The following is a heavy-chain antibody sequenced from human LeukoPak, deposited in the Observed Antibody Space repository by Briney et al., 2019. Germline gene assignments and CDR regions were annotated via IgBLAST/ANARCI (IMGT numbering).Heavy chain of an antibody. CDR3: ARIGGDSGYYYYFDY. CDR2: IYYSGGT. Sequence: SETLSLTCTVSGGSISSYYWSWIRQPPGKGLEWIGFIYYSGGTNYNPSLKSRVTISVNTSKNQFSLKLSSVSAADTAVYYCARIGGDSGYYYYFDYWGQGTLVTVSS. V-gene: IGHV4-59*01. J-gene: IGHJ4*02. CDR1: GGSISSYY. D-gene: IGHD3-22*01.